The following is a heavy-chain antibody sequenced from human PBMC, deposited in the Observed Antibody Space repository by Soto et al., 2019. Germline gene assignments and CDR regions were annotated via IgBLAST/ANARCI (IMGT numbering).Heavy chain of an antibody. CDR2: MSFDGSNK. CDR1: GFTFSSYG. Sequence: QVQVVESEGGVVQPGRCLRLSCAASGFTFSSYGIHWVRQAPGKGLEWVAVMSFDGSNKYYADSVKGRFTISRDNSKNTLYLQLNSLRAEDTAVYSCAKGSSPDRPVYMDVWRKGTTVNGSS. J-gene: IGHJ6*03. V-gene: IGHV3-30*18. CDR3: AKGSSPDRPVYMDV.